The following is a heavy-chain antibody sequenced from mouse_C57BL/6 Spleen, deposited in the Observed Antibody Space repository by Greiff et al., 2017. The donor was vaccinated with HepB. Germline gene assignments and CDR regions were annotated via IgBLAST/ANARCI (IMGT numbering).Heavy chain of an antibody. Sequence: QVQLKQSGPELVKPGASVKLSCKASGYTFTSYDINWVKQRPGQGLEWIGWIYPRDGSTKYNEKFKGKATLTVDTSSSTAYMELHSLTSEDSAVYFCARGWLRGGWYFDVWGTGTTVTVSS. J-gene: IGHJ1*03. V-gene: IGHV1-85*01. CDR1: GYTFTSYD. D-gene: IGHD2-2*01. CDR2: IYPRDGST. CDR3: ARGWLRGGWYFDV.